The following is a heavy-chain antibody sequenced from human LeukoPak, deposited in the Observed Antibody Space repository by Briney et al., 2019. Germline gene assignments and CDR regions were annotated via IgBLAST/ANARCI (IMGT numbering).Heavy chain of an antibody. D-gene: IGHD3-22*01. V-gene: IGHV4-30-2*01. CDR2: IYHSGST. J-gene: IGHJ4*02. CDR1: GGSISSGGYS. CDR3: ATSGGSGYYYDY. Sequence: SETLSLTCAVSGGSISSGGYSWSWIRQPPGKGLEWIGYIYHSGSTYYNPSLKSRVTISVDRSKNQFSLKLSSVTDADTAVYYCATSGGSGYYYDYWGQGTLVTVSS.